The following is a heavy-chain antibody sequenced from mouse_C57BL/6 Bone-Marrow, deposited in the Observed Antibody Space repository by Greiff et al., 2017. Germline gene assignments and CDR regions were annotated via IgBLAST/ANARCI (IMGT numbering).Heavy chain of an antibody. CDR1: GYTFTSYW. Sequence: QVQLQQPGAELVKPGASVKMSCKASGYTFTSYWITWVKQRPGQGLEWIGDLYPGSGSTNYNEKFKSKATLTVDTSSSTAYMQLSSLTSEDSAVYYCAREDYYGSSYDYWGQGTTLTVSS. V-gene: IGHV1-55*01. D-gene: IGHD1-1*01. CDR3: AREDYYGSSYDY. J-gene: IGHJ2*01. CDR2: LYPGSGST.